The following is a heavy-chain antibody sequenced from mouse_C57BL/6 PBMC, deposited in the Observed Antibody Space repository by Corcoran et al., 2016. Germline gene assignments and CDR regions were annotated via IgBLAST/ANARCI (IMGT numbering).Heavy chain of an antibody. D-gene: IGHD6-2*01. CDR2: ISFDGSN. J-gene: IGHJ3*01. Sequence: DLQLQESGPGLVKPSQSLSLTCSVTGYSITSGYYWNWIRQFPGNKLEWMGYISFDGSNNYNPSLKNRISITRDTSKNQFFLKLNSVTTEDTAIYFCARDQGIYSLFAYWGQGTLVTVSA. CDR3: ARDQGIYSLFAY. CDR1: GYSITSGYY. V-gene: IGHV3-6*01.